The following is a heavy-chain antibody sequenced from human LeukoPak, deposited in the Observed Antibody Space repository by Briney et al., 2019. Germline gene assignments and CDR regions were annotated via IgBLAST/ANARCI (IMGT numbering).Heavy chain of an antibody. Sequence: ASVKVSCKASGYTFTSYAMHWVRQAPGQRLEWMGWINAGNGNTEYSQNFQDRVTITRDTSASTAYMELSSLRSEDTAVYYRARVGSSTYDYWGQGTLVTVSS. D-gene: IGHD6-6*01. CDR2: INAGNGNT. V-gene: IGHV1-3*01. J-gene: IGHJ4*02. CDR1: GYTFTSYA. CDR3: ARVGSSTYDY.